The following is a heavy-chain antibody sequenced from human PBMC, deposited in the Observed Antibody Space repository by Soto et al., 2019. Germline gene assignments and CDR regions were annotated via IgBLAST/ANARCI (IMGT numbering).Heavy chain of an antibody. J-gene: IGHJ4*02. V-gene: IGHV1-18*01. CDR2: ISGYNGDT. CDR3: ARDWAHLSAYYFDS. CDR1: GYTFTRHG. D-gene: IGHD3-16*01. Sequence: ASEKVSYKASGYTFTRHGITWVRQPPGQGLEWLGWISGYNGDTNYAQKVHVRVTFTADTSTTTAYLELPSLRPDDTAVHYCARDWAHLSAYYFDSWGQGALVTVSS.